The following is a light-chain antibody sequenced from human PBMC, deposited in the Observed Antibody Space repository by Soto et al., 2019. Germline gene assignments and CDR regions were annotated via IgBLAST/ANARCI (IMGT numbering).Light chain of an antibody. Sequence: EKVMTPSPGPLSVSPGEKATLSCRAGQGVTTNFAWYQQKSGQSPRLLIYDVSIRATGVPARFSGTGSETDFTLTISGLQSEDSAVYFCQQYNNWPFSFGQGTRLEIK. CDR3: QQYNNWPFS. J-gene: IGKJ5*01. CDR2: DVS. V-gene: IGKV3-15*01. CDR1: QGVTTN.